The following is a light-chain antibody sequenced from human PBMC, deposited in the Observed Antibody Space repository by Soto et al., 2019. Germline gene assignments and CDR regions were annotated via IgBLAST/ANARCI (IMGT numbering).Light chain of an antibody. CDR3: QYYGSSPWT. CDR1: QSVSSTY. Sequence: EIVLTQSPGTLSLSPGKRATLSCRASQSVSSTYLAWYQHKPGQAPRLLIYGASSRATGIPDRFSGSGSGTDVTLTISRLEPEDFAVYYCQYYGSSPWTFGQGTKVEIK. CDR2: GAS. J-gene: IGKJ1*01. V-gene: IGKV3-20*01.